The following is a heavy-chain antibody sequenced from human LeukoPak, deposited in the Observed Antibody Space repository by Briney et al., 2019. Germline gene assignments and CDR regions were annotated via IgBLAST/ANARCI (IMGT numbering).Heavy chain of an antibody. Sequence: SSEALSLTCTVSGGSISSSSYYWGWIRQPPGKGLEWIGSVYYTGASYYNPSLKSRVTISIDTSKNHFSLNLTSVTAADTAVYYCARGAPPQNWGQGALVTVSS. J-gene: IGHJ4*02. CDR1: GGSISSSSYY. CDR2: VYYTGAS. CDR3: ARGAPPQN. V-gene: IGHV4-39*07.